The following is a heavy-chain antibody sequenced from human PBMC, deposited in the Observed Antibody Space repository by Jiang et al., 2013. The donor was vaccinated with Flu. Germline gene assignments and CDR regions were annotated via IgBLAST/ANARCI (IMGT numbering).Heavy chain of an antibody. V-gene: IGHV6-1*01. CDR2: TYYRSKWYN. Sequence: GDSVSSNSAAWNWIRQSPSRGLEWLGRTYYRSKWYNDYAVSVKSRITINPDTSKNQFSLQLNSVTPEDTAVYYCARVWRKRGLGTFDIWGQGTMVTVSS. J-gene: IGHJ3*02. CDR1: GDSVSSNSAA. CDR3: ARVWRKRGLGTFDI. D-gene: IGHD3-3*01.